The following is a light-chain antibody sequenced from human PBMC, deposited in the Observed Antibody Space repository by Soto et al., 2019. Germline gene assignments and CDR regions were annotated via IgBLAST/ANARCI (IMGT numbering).Light chain of an antibody. V-gene: IGKV4-1*01. CDR2: WAS. J-gene: IGKJ1*01. CDR3: QQYYSTLTWT. CDR1: QSVLYSSNNKNY. Sequence: DIVMTQSPDSLAMSLGERVTINCKSSQSVLYSSNNKNYLAWYQQKPGQPPKLLIYWASTRESGVPDRFSGSGSGTDFTLTITSLQAEDVAVYYCQQYYSTLTWTFGQGTKVEIK.